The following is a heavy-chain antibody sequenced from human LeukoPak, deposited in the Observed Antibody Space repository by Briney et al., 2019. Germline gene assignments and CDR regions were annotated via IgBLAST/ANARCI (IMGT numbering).Heavy chain of an antibody. Sequence: SETLSLTCTVSGYSINSGYYWGWIRQPPGKGLEWIGSIYHSGNTYYNPSLKNRVTISLDTSKNHLSLKLSSVTAADTAVYYCARDRQWNWFDPWGQGTLVTVSS. CDR3: ARDRQWNWFDP. D-gene: IGHD6-19*01. CDR2: IYHSGNT. V-gene: IGHV4-38-2*02. CDR1: GYSINSGYY. J-gene: IGHJ5*02.